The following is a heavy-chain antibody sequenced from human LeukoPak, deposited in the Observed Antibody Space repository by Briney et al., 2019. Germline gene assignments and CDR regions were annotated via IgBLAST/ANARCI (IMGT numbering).Heavy chain of an antibody. D-gene: IGHD3-22*01. CDR1: GDSMGNYY. CDR3: ARSTGFYTTYYMDV. V-gene: IGHV4-4*07. Sequence: SETLSLTCTVSGDSMGNYYWNWLRQPAGKGLEWIGRIRSDGTTYANPSLESAVTMSVDTSNNHISLRLSSATAADTPVYYCARSTGFYTTYYMDVWGKGTTVTVSS. J-gene: IGHJ6*03. CDR2: IRSDGTT.